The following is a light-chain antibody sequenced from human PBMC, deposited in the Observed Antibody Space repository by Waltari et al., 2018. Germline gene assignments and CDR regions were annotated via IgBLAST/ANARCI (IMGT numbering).Light chain of an antibody. CDR1: QSISSW. V-gene: IGKV1-5*03. CDR3: QQYNSYLWT. Sequence: DIQMTQSPSTLSASVGDRVTITCRARQSISSWLAWYQQKPGKAPKLLIYKASSLESGVPSRFSGSGSGTEFTLTISSLQPDDFATYYCQQYNSYLWTFGQGTKVEIK. J-gene: IGKJ1*01. CDR2: KAS.